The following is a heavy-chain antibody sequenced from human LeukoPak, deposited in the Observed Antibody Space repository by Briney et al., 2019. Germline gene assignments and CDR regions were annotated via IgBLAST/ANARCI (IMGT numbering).Heavy chain of an antibody. CDR1: GISISSSNSY. J-gene: IGHJ4*02. V-gene: IGHV4-39*07. CDR3: ARYDFWSGQTDY. CDR2: IYYTGNT. D-gene: IGHD3-3*01. Sequence: SETLSLTCTVSGISISSSNSYRGWIRQPPGKGLEWIGSIYYTGNTYYNASLKSRVTISIDTSKNQFSLKLSSVTAADTAVYYCARYDFWSGQTDYWGQGTLVTVSS.